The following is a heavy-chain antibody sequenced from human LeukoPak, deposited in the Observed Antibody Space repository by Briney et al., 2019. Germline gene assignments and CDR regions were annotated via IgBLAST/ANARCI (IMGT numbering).Heavy chain of an antibody. CDR2: ISAYNGNT. CDR1: GYTFTSYG. J-gene: IGHJ4*02. D-gene: IGHD3-10*01. CDR3: ARDMVRGVTSPYYFDY. V-gene: IGHV1-18*01. Sequence: ASVKVSCKASGYTFTSYGISWVRQAPGQGLEWVGWISAYNGNTNYAQKLQGRVTMTTDTSTSTAYMELRSLRSDDTAVYYCARDMVRGVTSPYYFDYWGQGTLVTVSS.